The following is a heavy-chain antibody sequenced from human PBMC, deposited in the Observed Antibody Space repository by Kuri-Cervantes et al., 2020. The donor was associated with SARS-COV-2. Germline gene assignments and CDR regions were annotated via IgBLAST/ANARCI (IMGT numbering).Heavy chain of an antibody. CDR3: ARGYDFWSGSYGMDV. CDR2: ISSSSSYI. CDR1: GFTFSSYS. D-gene: IGHD3-3*01. Sequence: GGSLRLSWAASGFTFSSYSMNWVRQAPGKGLEWVSSISSSSSYIYYADSVKGRFTISRDNAKNSLYLQMNSLRAEDTAVYYCARGYDFWSGSYGMDVWGQGTTVTVSS. J-gene: IGHJ6*02. V-gene: IGHV3-21*01.